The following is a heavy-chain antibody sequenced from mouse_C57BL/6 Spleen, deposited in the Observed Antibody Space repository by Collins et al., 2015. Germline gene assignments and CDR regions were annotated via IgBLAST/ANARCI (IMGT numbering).Heavy chain of an antibody. J-gene: IGHJ3*01. V-gene: IGHV1-15*01. CDR1: GYTFTDYE. Sequence: QVQLQQSGAELVRPGASVTLSCKASGYTFTDYEMHWVKQTPVHGLEWIGAIDPETGGTAYNQKFKGKATLTADKSSSTAYMELRSLTSEDSAVYYCTNLAYWGQGTLVTVSA. CDR2: IDPETGGT. CDR3: TNLAY.